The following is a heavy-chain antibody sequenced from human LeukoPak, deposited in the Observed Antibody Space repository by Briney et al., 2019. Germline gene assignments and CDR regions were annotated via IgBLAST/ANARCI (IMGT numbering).Heavy chain of an antibody. D-gene: IGHD3-16*02. CDR3: ARADTYYDYVWGSYRYDWFDP. Sequence: ASVKVSCKASGGTFSSSAISWVRQAPGQGLEWMGWISAYNGNTNYAQKLQGRVTMTTDTSTSTAYMELRSLTSDDTAVYYCARADTYYDYVWGSYRYDWFDPWGQGTLVTVSS. CDR1: GGTFSSSA. V-gene: IGHV1-18*01. CDR2: ISAYNGNT. J-gene: IGHJ5*02.